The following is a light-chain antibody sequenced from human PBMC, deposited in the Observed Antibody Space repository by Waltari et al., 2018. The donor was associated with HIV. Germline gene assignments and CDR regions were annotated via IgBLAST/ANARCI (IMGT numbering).Light chain of an antibody. CDR1: NSNIATNT. Sequence: QSVLTQPPSASVTPGQRVTISCSGSNSNIATNTVNWYQQLPGTAPKLLIYSNSRRPSGVPDRFSGSKSGTSASLAISGLQSEDEADYYCAAWDDSLNAVFGGGTKLTVL. CDR2: SNS. CDR3: AAWDDSLNAV. V-gene: IGLV1-44*01. J-gene: IGLJ2*01.